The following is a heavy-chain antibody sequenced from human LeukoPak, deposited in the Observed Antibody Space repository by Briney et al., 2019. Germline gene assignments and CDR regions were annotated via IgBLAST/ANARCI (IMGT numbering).Heavy chain of an antibody. Sequence: GGSLRLSCAASEFTFSSYWMSWVRQAPGKGLEWVANIKQDGSERYYVDSVKGRFTISRDNAKNSLYLQMNSLRAEDTAVYYCARDLGPGQYYYYYIDVWGKGTTVTVSS. V-gene: IGHV3-7*01. CDR2: IKQDGSER. CDR3: ARDLGPGQYYYYYIDV. J-gene: IGHJ6*03. CDR1: EFTFSSYW.